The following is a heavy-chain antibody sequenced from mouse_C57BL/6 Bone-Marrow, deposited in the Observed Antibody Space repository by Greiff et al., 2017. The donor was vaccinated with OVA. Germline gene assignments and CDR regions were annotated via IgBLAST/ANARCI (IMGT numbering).Heavy chain of an antibody. V-gene: IGHV14-4*01. D-gene: IGHD1-2*01. J-gene: IGHJ4*01. CDR3: TTGELLRPIMDY. CDR1: GFNFKDDY. CDR2: IDPGNGDT. Sequence: VQLQQSGAELVRPGASVKLSCTASGFNFKDDYMHWVKQRPEQGLEWIGWIDPGNGDTEYASKFQGKATITADTSSNTAYLQLSSLTSEDTAVYYCTTGELLRPIMDYWGQGTSVTVSS.